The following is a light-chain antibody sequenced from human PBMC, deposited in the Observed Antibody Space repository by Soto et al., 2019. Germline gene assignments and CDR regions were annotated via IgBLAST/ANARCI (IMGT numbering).Light chain of an antibody. Sequence: QSALTQPVSVSGSPGQSVTISCTGTSSDIGSYKHVSWYQQYPGKAPKLMIYEVSDRPSGVSNRFSGSKSGNTAPLTISGLQAEDEADYYCISYASSRSYVFGTGTKVTVL. V-gene: IGLV2-14*03. J-gene: IGLJ1*01. CDR2: EVS. CDR1: SSDIGSYKH. CDR3: ISYASSRSYV.